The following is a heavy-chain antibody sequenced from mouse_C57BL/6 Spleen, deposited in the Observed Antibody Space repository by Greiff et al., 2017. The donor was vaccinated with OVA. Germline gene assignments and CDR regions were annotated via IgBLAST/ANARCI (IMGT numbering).Heavy chain of an antibody. V-gene: IGHV1-52*01. CDR1: GYTFTSYW. D-gene: IGHD2-1*01. J-gene: IGHJ4*01. CDR2: IDPSDSET. CDR3: ARSSYYGNYESMDY. Sequence: QVQLQQPGAELVRPGSSVKLSCKASGYTFTSYWMHWVKQRPIQGLEWIGNIDPSDSETHYNQKFKDKATLTVDKSSSTAYMQLSSLTSEDSAVYYCARSSYYGNYESMDYWGPGTSVTVSS.